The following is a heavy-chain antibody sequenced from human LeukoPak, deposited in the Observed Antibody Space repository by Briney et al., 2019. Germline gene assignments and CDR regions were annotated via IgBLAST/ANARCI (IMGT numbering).Heavy chain of an antibody. CDR1: GFTFSSYW. CDR2: IKRDGSEK. Sequence: PGGSLRLSCAASGFTFSSYWMSWVRQAPGKGLEWVANIKRDGSEKYYVDSVKGRFTISRDNAKNSLYLQMNSLRAEDTAVCYCARDVYYGDSTMLDYWGQGTLVTVSS. J-gene: IGHJ4*02. D-gene: IGHD4-17*01. V-gene: IGHV3-7*01. CDR3: ARDVYYGDSTMLDY.